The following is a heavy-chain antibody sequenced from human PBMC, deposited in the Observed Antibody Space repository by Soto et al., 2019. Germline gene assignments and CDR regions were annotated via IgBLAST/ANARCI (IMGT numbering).Heavy chain of an antibody. CDR2: MNPNSGNT. CDR3: ARAMVRGRSQVGY. V-gene: IGHV1-8*01. CDR1: GYTFTSYD. J-gene: IGHJ4*02. D-gene: IGHD3-10*01. Sequence: ASVKVSCTDSGYTFTSYDINWVRQATGQGLEWMGWMNPNSGNTGYAQKFQGRVTMTRNTSISTAYMELSSLRSEDTAVYYCARAMVRGRSQVGYWGQGTLVTVSS.